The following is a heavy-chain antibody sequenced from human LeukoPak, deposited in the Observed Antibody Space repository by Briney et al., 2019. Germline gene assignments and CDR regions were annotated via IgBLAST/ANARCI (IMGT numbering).Heavy chain of an antibody. D-gene: IGHD1-1*01. CDR3: ARENGPSHHRNFDY. Sequence: SETLSLTCTVSGGSISSSSYYWGWIRQPPGKGLEWIGSIYYSGSTYYNPSPKSRVTISVDTSKNQFSLKLSSVTAADTAVYYCARENGPSHHRNFDYWGQGTLVTVSS. CDR1: GGSISSSSYY. J-gene: IGHJ4*02. CDR2: IYYSGST. V-gene: IGHV4-39*02.